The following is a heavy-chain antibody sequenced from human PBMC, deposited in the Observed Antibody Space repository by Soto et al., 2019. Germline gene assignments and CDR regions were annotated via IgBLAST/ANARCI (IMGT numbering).Heavy chain of an antibody. CDR3: ARNRYSSSWWTAFDP. Sequence: ASVKVSCKASGYTFTSYDINWVRQATGQGLEWMGWMNPNSGNTGYAQKFQGRVTKTRNTSISTAYMELSSLRSEDTAVYYCARNRYSSSWWTAFDPWGQGTLVTVSS. CDR1: GYTFTSYD. J-gene: IGHJ5*02. V-gene: IGHV1-8*01. D-gene: IGHD6-13*01. CDR2: MNPNSGNT.